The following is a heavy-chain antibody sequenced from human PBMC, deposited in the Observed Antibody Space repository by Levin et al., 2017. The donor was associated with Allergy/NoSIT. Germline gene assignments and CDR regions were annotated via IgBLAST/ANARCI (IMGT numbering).Heavy chain of an antibody. CDR1: GYTLTELS. V-gene: IGHV1-24*01. J-gene: IGHJ6*02. CDR2: FDPEDGDT. CDR3: ATIKGGDLTGDLVLSDYYYFHAMDV. D-gene: IGHD7-27*01. Sequence: ASVKVSCKVSGYTLTELSMHWVRQAPGKGLEWMGGFDPEDGDTIYAQKFQGRVTMTEDTSTDTAYMELSSLRSEDTAVYYCATIKGGDLTGDLVLSDYYYFHAMDVWGQGTTVTVSS.